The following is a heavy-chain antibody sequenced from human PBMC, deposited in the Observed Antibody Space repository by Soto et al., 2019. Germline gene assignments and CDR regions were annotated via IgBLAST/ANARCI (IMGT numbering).Heavy chain of an antibody. CDR1: GYSFTSYW. D-gene: IGHD2-2*01. Sequence: HGESLKISCKGSGYSFTSYWIGWVRQMPGKGLEWMGIIYPGDSDTRYSPSFQGQVTISADKSISTAYLQWSSLKASDTAMYYCARIGYCSSTRCFYYYYYGMDVWDQGTTVTVSS. J-gene: IGHJ6*02. CDR2: IYPGDSDT. CDR3: ARIGYCSSTRCFYYYYYGMDV. V-gene: IGHV5-51*01.